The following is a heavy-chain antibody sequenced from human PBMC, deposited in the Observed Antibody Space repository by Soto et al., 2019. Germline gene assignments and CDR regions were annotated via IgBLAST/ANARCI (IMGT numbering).Heavy chain of an antibody. J-gene: IGHJ6*02. D-gene: IGHD6-13*01. Sequence: SETLSLTCTVSGGSISSGGYYWSWIRQHPGKGLEWIGYIYYSGSTYYNPSLKSRVTISVDTSKNQFSLKLSSVTAADTAVYYCARDRDSSRDYYYGMDVWGQGTTVTVSS. CDR1: GGSISSGGYY. V-gene: IGHV4-31*03. CDR3: ARDRDSSRDYYYGMDV. CDR2: IYYSGST.